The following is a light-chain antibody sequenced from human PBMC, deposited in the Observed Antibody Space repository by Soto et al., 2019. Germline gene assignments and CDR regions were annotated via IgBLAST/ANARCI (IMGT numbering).Light chain of an antibody. Sequence: EIVLTQSPGTLSLSPGERATLSCRASQSVSSSYLAWYQHKPGQAPRLLTYGASSRATGIPDRFSGSGSGTDFTLTISRLESEDFAVYYCQQYGSSPHTFGEGTKLEIK. CDR3: QQYGSSPHT. J-gene: IGKJ2*01. V-gene: IGKV3-20*01. CDR2: GAS. CDR1: QSVSSSY.